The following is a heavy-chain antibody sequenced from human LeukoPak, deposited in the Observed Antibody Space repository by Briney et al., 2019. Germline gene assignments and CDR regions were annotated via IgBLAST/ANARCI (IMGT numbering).Heavy chain of an antibody. CDR3: AKDRYSSSWYYFDY. Sequence: GGSLRLSCAASGFTFSSYAMSWVRQAPGKGLEWVSTLSGSGSTTYYADSVKGRFTISRDNSKITLYLQMNSLRADDTAVYFCAKDRYSSSWYYFDYWGQGTLVTVSS. J-gene: IGHJ4*02. CDR1: GFTFSSYA. D-gene: IGHD6-13*01. V-gene: IGHV3-23*01. CDR2: LSGSGSTT.